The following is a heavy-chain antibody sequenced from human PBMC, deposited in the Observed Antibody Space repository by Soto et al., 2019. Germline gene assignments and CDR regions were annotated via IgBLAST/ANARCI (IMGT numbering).Heavy chain of an antibody. J-gene: IGHJ5*02. CDR1: GYTFTGYY. Sequence: ESLKISCKASGYTFTGYYMHWVRQAPGQGLEWMGWINPNSGGTNYAQKFQGRVTMTRDTSISTAYMELSRLRSDDTAVYYCARDQIRFLEWLSPGSFDPWGQGTLVTVSS. CDR2: INPNSGGT. V-gene: IGHV1-2*02. CDR3: ARDQIRFLEWLSPGSFDP. D-gene: IGHD3-3*01.